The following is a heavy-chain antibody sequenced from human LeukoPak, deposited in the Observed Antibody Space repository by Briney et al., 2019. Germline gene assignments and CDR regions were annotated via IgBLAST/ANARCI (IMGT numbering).Heavy chain of an antibody. CDR2: INWNGGTT. CDR3: ARNSGANVYTYSFQY. V-gene: IGHV3-20*04. J-gene: IGHJ4*02. Sequence: PGGSLSLSCVASGLTFDDYGMSWVRQASGKALECVSGINWNGGTTTYADSVKGRFTISRDNAKNSLHLQMNSLRVEDTAFYYCARNSGANVYTYSFQYWGRGTLVTVSS. CDR1: GLTFDDYG. D-gene: IGHD4/OR15-4a*01.